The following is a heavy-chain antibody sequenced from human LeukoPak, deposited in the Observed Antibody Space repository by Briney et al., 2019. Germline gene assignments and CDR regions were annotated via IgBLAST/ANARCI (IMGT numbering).Heavy chain of an antibody. J-gene: IGHJ5*02. CDR2: TNPSGGST. CDR1: GYTFTSYY. Sequence: ASVKVSCKASGYTFTSYYMHWVRQAPGQGLEWMGITNPSGGSTSYAQKFQGRVTMTRDTSTSTVYMELSSLRSEDTAVYYCARVNSVVVAAGRGGLDPWGQGTLVTVSS. D-gene: IGHD2-15*01. V-gene: IGHV1-46*01. CDR3: ARVNSVVVAAGRGGLDP.